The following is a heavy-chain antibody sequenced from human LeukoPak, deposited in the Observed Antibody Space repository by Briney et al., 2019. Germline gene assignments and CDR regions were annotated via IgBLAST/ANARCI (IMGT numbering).Heavy chain of an antibody. CDR2: IKQDGSEK. V-gene: IGHV3-7*01. Sequence: GGSLRLSCAASRFIFSRYWMSWVRQAPGKGLEWVANIKQDGSEKYYVDSVKGRFTISRDNAENSLFLQMNSLRAEDTAVYYCARGVTAARLARGTHYYYYMDVWGKGTTVTVSS. CDR1: RFIFSRYW. D-gene: IGHD6-6*01. CDR3: ARGVTAARLARGTHYYYYMDV. J-gene: IGHJ6*03.